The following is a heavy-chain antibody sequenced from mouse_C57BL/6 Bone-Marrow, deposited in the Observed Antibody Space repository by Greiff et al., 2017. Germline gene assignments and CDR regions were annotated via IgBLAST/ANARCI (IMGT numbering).Heavy chain of an antibody. CDR2: ISSGSSTI. J-gene: IGHJ4*01. CDR1: GFTFSDYG. CDR3: ARRWLLPYAMDY. V-gene: IGHV5-17*01. Sequence: EVQLQESGGCLVKPGGSLKLSCAASGFTFSDYGMHWVRQAPETGLELVAYISSGSSTIYYADTVKGRFTISRDNAKNTLFLQMTSLRSEDTAMYYCARRWLLPYAMDYWGQGTSVTVSS. D-gene: IGHD2-3*01.